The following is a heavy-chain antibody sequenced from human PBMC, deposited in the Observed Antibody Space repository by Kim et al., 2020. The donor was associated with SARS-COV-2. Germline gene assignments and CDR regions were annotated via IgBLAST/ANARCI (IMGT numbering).Heavy chain of an antibody. CDR2: ISYDGSNK. CDR1: GFTFSSYA. CDR3: AREQPLKAFDI. V-gene: IGHV3-30-3*01. Sequence: GGSLRLSCAASGFTFSSYAMHWVRQAPGKGLEWVAVISYDGSNKYYADSVKGRFTISRDNSKNTLYLQMNSLRAEDTAVYYCAREQPLKAFDIWGQGTMFTVSS. D-gene: IGHD6-13*01. J-gene: IGHJ3*02.